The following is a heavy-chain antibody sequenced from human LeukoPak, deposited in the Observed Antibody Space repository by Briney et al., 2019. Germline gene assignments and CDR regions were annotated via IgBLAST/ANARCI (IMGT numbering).Heavy chain of an antibody. V-gene: IGHV4-34*01. CDR2: INHSGST. CDR3: ASTYYGSGSYSVYYFDY. J-gene: IGHJ4*02. CDR1: GGSFSGYY. D-gene: IGHD3-10*01. Sequence: KSSETLSLTCAVYGGSFSGYYWSWIRQPPGKGLEWIGEINHSGSTNYNPSLKSRVTISVDTSKNQFSLKLSSVTAADTAVYYCASTYYGSGSYSVYYFDYWGQGTLVTVSS.